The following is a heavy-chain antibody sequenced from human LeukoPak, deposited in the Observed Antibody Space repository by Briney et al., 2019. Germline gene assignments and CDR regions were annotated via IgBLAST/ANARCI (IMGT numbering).Heavy chain of an antibody. CDR3: AHRTAHYDFWSGYATRYNWFDP. Sequence: ESGPTLVKPTQTLTLTCTFSGFSLSTSGVGVGWIRQPPGKALEWLALIYWDDDKRYSPSLKGRLTITKDTSKNQVVLTMTNMDPVDTATYYCAHRTAHYDFWSGYATRYNWFDPWGQGTLVTVSS. CDR2: IYWDDDK. J-gene: IGHJ5*02. CDR1: GFSLSTSGVG. V-gene: IGHV2-5*02. D-gene: IGHD3-3*01.